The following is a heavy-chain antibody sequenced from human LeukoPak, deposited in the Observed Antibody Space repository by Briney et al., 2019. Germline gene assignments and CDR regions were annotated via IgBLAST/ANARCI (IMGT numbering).Heavy chain of an antibody. CDR1: GYTFTSYD. V-gene: IGHV1-8*01. J-gene: IGHJ3*02. CDR2: MNPNSGNT. CDR3: ARELTAADDAFDI. Sequence: ASVKVSCKASGYTFTSYDINWVRQATGQGLEWMGWMNPNSGNTGYAQKFQGRVTMTRNTSISTAYMELSSLTSEATAVYYCARELTAADDAFDIWGQGTMVTVSS. D-gene: IGHD6-13*01.